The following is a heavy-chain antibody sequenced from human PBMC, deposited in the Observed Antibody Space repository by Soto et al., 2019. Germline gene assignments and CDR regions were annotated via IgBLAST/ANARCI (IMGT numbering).Heavy chain of an antibody. V-gene: IGHV3-30-3*01. D-gene: IGHD2-21*01. CDR2: ISYDGRNK. J-gene: IGHJ4*02. Sequence: QVQEVESGGGVVQPGRSLRLSCAASGFTFSNFAMHWVRQAPGKGPEWVAVISYDGRNKYYADSVKGRFTISRDNSKNTVYLQMNSLRSEHMAVYYCALYPTRGDHHARFDYWGQGTLVTVST. CDR1: GFTFSNFA. CDR3: ALYPTRGDHHARFDY.